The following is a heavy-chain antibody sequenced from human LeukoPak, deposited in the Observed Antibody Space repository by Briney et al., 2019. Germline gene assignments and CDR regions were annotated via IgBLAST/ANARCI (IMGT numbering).Heavy chain of an antibody. CDR3: AREDDWNYEDY. CDR2: IIPIFGTA. D-gene: IGHD1-7*01. V-gene: IGHV1-69*13. Sequence: SVKVSCKASGGTFSSYAISWVRQAPGQGLEWMGGIIPIFGTANYAQKFQGRVTITADESTSTAYMELNSLRAEDTAIYYCAREDDWNYEDYWGQGTLVTVSS. CDR1: GGTFSSYA. J-gene: IGHJ4*02.